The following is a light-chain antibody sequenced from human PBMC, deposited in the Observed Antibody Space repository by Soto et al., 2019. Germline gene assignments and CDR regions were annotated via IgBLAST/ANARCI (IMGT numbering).Light chain of an antibody. CDR3: HQYDNWPLTWT. Sequence: DIVMTQSPGTLSVSPGERATLSCRASQTVSTSLAWYQQKPGQAPRLLIYGASTRATGIAARFSGSGSGTEFTLTIRSLQSEDFALYYCHQYDNWPLTWTFGQGTKVDIK. V-gene: IGKV3-15*01. J-gene: IGKJ1*01. CDR1: QTVSTS. CDR2: GAS.